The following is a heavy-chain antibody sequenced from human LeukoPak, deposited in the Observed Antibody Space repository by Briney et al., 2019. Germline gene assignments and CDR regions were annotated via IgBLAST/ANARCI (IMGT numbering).Heavy chain of an antibody. CDR2: ISYDGSNK. V-gene: IGHV3-30*18. J-gene: IGHJ4*02. CDR1: GFTFSSYG. D-gene: IGHD4-17*01. CDR3: AKETLAVTSYFDY. Sequence: PGRSLRLSCAASGFTFSSYGMHWVRQAPGKGLEWVAVISYDGSNKYYADSVKGRFTISRDNSKNTLYLQMNSLRAEDTAVYYCAKETLAVTSYFDYWGQGTLVTVSS.